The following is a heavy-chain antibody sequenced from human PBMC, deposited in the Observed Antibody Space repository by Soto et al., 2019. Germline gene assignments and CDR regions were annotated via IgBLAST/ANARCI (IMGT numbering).Heavy chain of an antibody. J-gene: IGHJ5*02. Sequence: SETLSLTCTVSGGSISSSSYYWGWIRQPPGKGLEWIGSIYYSGSTYYNPSLKSRVTISVDTSKNQFSLKLSSVTAADTAVYYCATTPQPDIVVVVAATRGYYINWFDPWGQGTLVTVSS. CDR1: GGSISSSSYY. D-gene: IGHD2-15*01. CDR3: ATTPQPDIVVVVAATRGYYINWFDP. CDR2: IYYSGST. V-gene: IGHV4-39*01.